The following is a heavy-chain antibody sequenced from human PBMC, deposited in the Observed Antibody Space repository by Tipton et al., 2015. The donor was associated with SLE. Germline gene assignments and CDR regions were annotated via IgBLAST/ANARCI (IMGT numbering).Heavy chain of an antibody. D-gene: IGHD6-6*01. J-gene: IGHJ5*02. CDR1: GGSISSHY. Sequence: TLSLTCTVSGGSISSHYWSWIRQPPGKGLEWIGEINHSGSTNYNPSLKSRVTISVDTSKNQFSLKLSSVTAADTAVYYCATRSLAARSRWFDPWGQGTLVTVSS. CDR3: ATRSLAARSRWFDP. V-gene: IGHV4-34*01. CDR2: INHSGST.